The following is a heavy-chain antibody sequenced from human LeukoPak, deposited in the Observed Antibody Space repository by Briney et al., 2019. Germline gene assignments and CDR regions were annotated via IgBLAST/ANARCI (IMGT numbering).Heavy chain of an antibody. D-gene: IGHD2-2*01. J-gene: IGHJ4*02. Sequence: GGSLRLSCTASGFTFRSYSMNWVRQAPGKGLEWVSYISSSSSTIYYADSVRGRFTISRDNAKNSLYLQMNSLRAEDTAVYYCARGLGYCSSTRNCADYWGQGTLVTVSS. CDR2: ISSSSSTI. CDR1: GFTFRSYS. CDR3: ARGLGYCSSTRNCADY. V-gene: IGHV3-48*04.